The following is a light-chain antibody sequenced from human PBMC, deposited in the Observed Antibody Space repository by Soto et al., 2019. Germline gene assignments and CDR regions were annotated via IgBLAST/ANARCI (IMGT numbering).Light chain of an antibody. CDR2: AAS. Sequence: DIQMTQSPSSLSASVGDRVTITCRASQSISNFLNWYQQKPGKAPKLLIYAASSLQSGVPARFSGSGSGTEFTLTISSLQHEDFATYYCHSSNSTPLTFGGGTKGEIK. J-gene: IGKJ4*01. V-gene: IGKV1-39*01. CDR1: QSISNF. CDR3: HSSNSTPLT.